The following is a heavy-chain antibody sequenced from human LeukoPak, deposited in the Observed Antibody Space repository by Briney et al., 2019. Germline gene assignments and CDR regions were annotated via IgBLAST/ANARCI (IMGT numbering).Heavy chain of an antibody. Sequence: PSETLSLTCTVSGGSISPYYWSWIRQSPGKGLEWIGYIYSSGSANYNPSLKSRVTISVGTSKNQFSLKLSSVTAADTAVYYCARMGGYSGYATHWGQGTLVTVSS. CDR1: GGSISPYY. D-gene: IGHD5-12*01. J-gene: IGHJ4*02. CDR3: ARMGGYSGYATH. CDR2: IYSSGSA. V-gene: IGHV4-59*08.